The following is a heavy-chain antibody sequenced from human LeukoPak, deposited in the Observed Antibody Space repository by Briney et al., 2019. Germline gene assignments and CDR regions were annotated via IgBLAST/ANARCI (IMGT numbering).Heavy chain of an antibody. CDR1: GFAVSSNY. CDR2: IYSGGSK. V-gene: IGHV3-53*01. J-gene: IGHJ4*02. CDR3: ARDFSGVDYFDY. Sequence: ASLILFSAVSGFAVSSNYINWGRQAPRTGLEGVSVIYSGGSKYYADSVKGRFTISRDNSENTVYLQMSSLRAEDTAVYYCARDFSGVDYFDYWGQGSLVTVSS. D-gene: IGHD3-10*01.